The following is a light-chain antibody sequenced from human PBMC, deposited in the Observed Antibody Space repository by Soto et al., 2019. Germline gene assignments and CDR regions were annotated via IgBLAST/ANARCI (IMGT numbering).Light chain of an antibody. CDR2: GAS. J-gene: IGKJ1*01. CDR1: QSGSKN. Sequence: ERVMTTAPATLYVSPGESANRSCRASQSGSKNLAWYQQKPGQAPRRHSYGASTRATGFPARFSGSGSGTEVTRTISRLQSEDCAVDYCPQYNNWHPAWTFGQGTKVELK. V-gene: IGKV3-15*01. CDR3: PQYNNWHPAWT.